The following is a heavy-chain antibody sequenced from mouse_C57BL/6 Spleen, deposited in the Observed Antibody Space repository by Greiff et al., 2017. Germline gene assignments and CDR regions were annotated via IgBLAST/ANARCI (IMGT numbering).Heavy chain of an antibody. CDR2: INPNYGTT. J-gene: IGHJ1*03. CDR1: GYSFTDYN. CDR3: AIEGVLRRGYWDIEV. D-gene: IGHD2-12*01. Sequence: EGQLQQPGPELVKPGASVKISCKASGYSFTDYNMTWVKQSNGKSLEWIGVINPNYGTTSYNQKFKGKATLTVDPSSSTAYMQLNRLTSEVSAVYSCAIEGVLRRGYWDIEVWGTGTTVTVSS. V-gene: IGHV1-39*01.